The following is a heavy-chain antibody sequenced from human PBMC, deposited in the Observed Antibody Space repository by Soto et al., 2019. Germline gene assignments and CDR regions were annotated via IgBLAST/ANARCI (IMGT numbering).Heavy chain of an antibody. J-gene: IGHJ6*02. CDR3: ARGTTVGVGWYYYGMDV. D-gene: IGHD4-4*01. CDR1: GFTFSSYA. V-gene: IGHV3-30-3*01. Sequence: PGGSLRLSCAASGFTFSSYAMHWVRQAPGKGLEWVAVISYDGSNKYYADSVKGRFTISRDNSKNTLYLQMNSLRAEDTAVYYCARGTTVGVGWYYYGMDVWGQGTTVTVSS. CDR2: ISYDGSNK.